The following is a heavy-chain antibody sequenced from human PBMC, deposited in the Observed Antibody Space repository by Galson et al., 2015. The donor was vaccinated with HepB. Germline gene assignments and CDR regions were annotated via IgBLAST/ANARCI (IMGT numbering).Heavy chain of an antibody. J-gene: IGHJ4*02. V-gene: IGHV3-30-3*01. CDR3: ATPLKQLVPDY. D-gene: IGHD6-6*01. CDR1: GFTFSSYA. CDR2: ISYDGSNK. Sequence: SLRLSCAASGFTFSSYAMHWVRQAPGKGLEWVAVISYDGSNKYYADSVKGRFTISRDNSKKTLYLQMNSLRAEDTAVYYCATPLKQLVPDYWGQGTLVTVSS.